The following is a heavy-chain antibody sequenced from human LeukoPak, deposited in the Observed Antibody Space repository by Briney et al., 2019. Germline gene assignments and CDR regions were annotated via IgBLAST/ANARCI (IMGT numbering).Heavy chain of an antibody. D-gene: IGHD2-15*01. Sequence: GGSLRLSCAASGFTFSSYAMSWVRQAPGKGLEWVSAISGSGGSTYYADSVKGRFTISRDNSKNTLYLQMNSLRAEDTDVYYCAKGSDIVVVVAALDTAMFNYWGQGTLVTVSS. J-gene: IGHJ4*02. CDR3: AKGSDIVVVVAALDTAMFNY. CDR2: ISGSGGST. CDR1: GFTFSSYA. V-gene: IGHV3-23*01.